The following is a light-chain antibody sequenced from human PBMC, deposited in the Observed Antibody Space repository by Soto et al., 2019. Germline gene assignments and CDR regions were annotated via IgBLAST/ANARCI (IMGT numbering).Light chain of an antibody. CDR1: DIGSKR. CDR3: QVWDSSTDV. V-gene: IGLV3-21*04. CDR2: YDN. J-gene: IGLJ3*02. Sequence: SYELTQPPSVSVGPGETARITCGGNDIGSKRVHWYQQRSGQAPILVIYYDNDRPSGIPERFSGSNSGNTATLTINRVEAGDEADYSCQVWDSSTDVFGGGTKLTVL.